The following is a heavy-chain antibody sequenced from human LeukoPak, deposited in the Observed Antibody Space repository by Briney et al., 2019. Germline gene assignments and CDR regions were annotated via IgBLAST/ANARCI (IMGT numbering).Heavy chain of an antibody. V-gene: IGHV1-58*02. J-gene: IGHJ6*02. Sequence: SVKLSCKASGFTFTSSAMLWVRQARGQRLKWIRWIVVGSGNTNYAQKFQERVTITRDMSTSTAYMELSSLRSEDTAVYYCAADPANYYYYGMDVWGQGTTVTVSS. CDR1: GFTFTSSA. CDR3: AADPANYYYYGMDV. CDR2: IVVGSGNT.